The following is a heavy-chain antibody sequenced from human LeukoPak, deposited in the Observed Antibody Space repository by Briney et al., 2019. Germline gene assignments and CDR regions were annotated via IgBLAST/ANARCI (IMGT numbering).Heavy chain of an antibody. J-gene: IGHJ5*02. CDR3: ARSHIVVVTATPPESPNWFDP. D-gene: IGHD2-21*02. CDR2: ISAYNGNT. V-gene: IGHV1-18*04. Sequence: ASVKVSCKASGYTFTSYYMHWVRQAPGQGLEWMGWISAYNGNTNYAQKLQGRVTMTTDTSTSTAYMELRGLRSDDTAVYYCARSHIVVVTATPPESPNWFDPWGQGTLVTVSS. CDR1: GYTFTSYY.